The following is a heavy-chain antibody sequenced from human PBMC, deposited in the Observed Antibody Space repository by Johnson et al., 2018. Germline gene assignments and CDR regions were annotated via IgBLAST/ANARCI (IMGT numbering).Heavy chain of an antibody. J-gene: IGHJ6*03. CDR3: ARHRRGFYYYYYMDV. D-gene: IGHD3-16*01. CDR1: GFTVSSNY. CDR2: IYSGGST. Sequence: EVQLVESGGGLVQXGGSLRLXCAASGFTVSSNYMSWVRQAPGKGLEWVSVIYSGGSTYYADSVQGRFTISRDNSKNTLYLQMNSLRAEDTAVYYCARHRRGFYYYYYMDVWGKGTTVTVSS. V-gene: IGHV3-66*02.